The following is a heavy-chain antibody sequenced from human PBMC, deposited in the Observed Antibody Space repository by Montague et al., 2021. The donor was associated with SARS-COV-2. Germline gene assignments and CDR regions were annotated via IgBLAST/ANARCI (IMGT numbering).Heavy chain of an antibody. Sequence: CAISGDSVVSHSAASNWHTPSPSRDLELLGSPFHRSKWYNDYAVSVKSRITINPDTSKNQFSLQLNSVTAEDTAVYYCARELRRIIMIVDIRGFDYWGQGTLVTVSS. V-gene: IGHV6-1*01. CDR3: ARELRRIIMIVDIRGFDY. D-gene: IGHD3-22*01. CDR2: PFHRSKWYN. CDR1: GDSVVSHSAA. J-gene: IGHJ4*02.